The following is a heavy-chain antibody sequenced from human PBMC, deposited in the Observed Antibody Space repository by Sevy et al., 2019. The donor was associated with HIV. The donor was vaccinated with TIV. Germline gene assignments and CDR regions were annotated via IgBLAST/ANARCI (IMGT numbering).Heavy chain of an antibody. CDR3: VRERARSITFDI. V-gene: IGHV3-30-3*01. J-gene: IGHJ3*02. CDR2: VSFDGGSK. Sequence: GGSLRLSCEASGFTFNNFPIHWVRQAPGKGLEWVAVVSFDGGSKYYADSGRGRFTVSRDNSKNTVYLQLNSLRAEDTAVYYCVRERARSITFDIWGQGTLVTVSS. D-gene: IGHD3-16*01. CDR1: GFTFNNFP.